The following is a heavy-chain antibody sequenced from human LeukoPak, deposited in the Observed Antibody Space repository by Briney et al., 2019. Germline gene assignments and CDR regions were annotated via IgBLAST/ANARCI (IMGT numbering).Heavy chain of an antibody. J-gene: IGHJ5*02. CDR2: IYYSGST. CDR3: ARESQRTNWFDP. V-gene: IGHV4-39*01. CDR1: GGSISSSSYY. Sequence: SETLSPTCTVSGGSISSSSYYWGWISQPPGKGLEWIGSIYYSGSTYYNPSLKSRVTISVDTSKNQFSLKLSSVTAADTAVYYCARESQRTNWFDPWGQGTLVTVS.